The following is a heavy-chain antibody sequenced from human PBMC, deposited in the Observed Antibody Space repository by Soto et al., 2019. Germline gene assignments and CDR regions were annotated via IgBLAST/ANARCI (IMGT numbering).Heavy chain of an antibody. CDR1: GFTFSSYS. CDR2: ISSSGTTI. V-gene: IGHV3-48*04. Sequence: PGGSLRLSCAASGFTFSSYSMNWVRQAPGKGLEWVSSISSSGTTIYYAGSVKGRFTISRDNAKNSLYLQMNSLRAEDTAVYYCASMIFGVVNDYSYYGMDVWGQGTTVTVSS. D-gene: IGHD3-3*01. J-gene: IGHJ6*02. CDR3: ASMIFGVVNDYSYYGMDV.